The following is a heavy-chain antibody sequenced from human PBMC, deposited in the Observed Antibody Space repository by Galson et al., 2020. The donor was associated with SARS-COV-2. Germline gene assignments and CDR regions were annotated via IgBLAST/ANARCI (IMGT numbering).Heavy chain of an antibody. CDR1: GDSVSSNSAA. D-gene: IGHD6-13*01. V-gene: IGHV6-1*01. J-gene: IGHJ4*02. CDR3: ARESWFGAAAGHRPFDY. Sequence: SQTLSLTCAISGDSVSSNSAAWNWLRQSPSRGLEWLGRTYYRSKWYNDYAVSVKSRITINPDTSKNQFSLQLNSVTPEDTAVYYCARESWFGAAAGHRPFDYWGQGTLVTVSS. CDR2: TYYRSKWYN.